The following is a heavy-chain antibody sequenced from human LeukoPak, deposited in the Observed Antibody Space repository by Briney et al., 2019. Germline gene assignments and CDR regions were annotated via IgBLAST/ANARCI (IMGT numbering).Heavy chain of an antibody. CDR1: GGTFSSYA. CDR2: IIPIFGTA. J-gene: IGHJ4*02. Sequence: EASVKVSCKASGGTFSSYAISWVRQAPGQGLEWMGGIIPIFGTANYAQKFQGRVTITAAESTSTAYMELSSLRSEDTAVYYCARERNYDFWVFDYWGQGTLVTVSS. V-gene: IGHV1-69*13. CDR3: ARERNYDFWVFDY. D-gene: IGHD3-3*01.